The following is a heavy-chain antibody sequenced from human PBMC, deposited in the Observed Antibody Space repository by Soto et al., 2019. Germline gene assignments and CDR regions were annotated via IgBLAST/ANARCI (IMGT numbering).Heavy chain of an antibody. D-gene: IGHD3-10*01. Sequence: ASVKVSCKASGYTFTSYGISWVRQAPGQGLEWMGWISAYNGNTNYAQKLQGRVTMTTDTSTSTAYMELRSLRSDDTAVYYCARARMTMVRGVISSWFDPWGQGTLVTVSS. CDR2: ISAYNGNT. CDR3: ARARMTMVRGVISSWFDP. V-gene: IGHV1-18*01. J-gene: IGHJ5*02. CDR1: GYTFTSYG.